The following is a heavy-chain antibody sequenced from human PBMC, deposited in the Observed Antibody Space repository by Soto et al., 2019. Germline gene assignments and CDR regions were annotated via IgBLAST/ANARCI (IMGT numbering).Heavy chain of an antibody. CDR3: AKLAAFTPPRVVVAAADYFDY. CDR1: GFTFSSYG. CDR2: ISYDGSNK. D-gene: IGHD2-15*01. J-gene: IGHJ4*02. V-gene: IGHV3-30*18. Sequence: PGGSLRLSCAASGFTFSSYGMHWVRQAPGKGLEWVAVISYDGSNKYYADSVKGRFTISRDNSKNTLYLQMNSLRAEDTAVYYCAKLAAFTPPRVVVAAADYFDYSGQGTLVTVSS.